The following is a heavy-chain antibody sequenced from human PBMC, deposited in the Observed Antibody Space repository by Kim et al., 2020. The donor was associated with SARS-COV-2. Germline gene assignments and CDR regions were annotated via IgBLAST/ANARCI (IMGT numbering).Heavy chain of an antibody. J-gene: IGHJ4*02. V-gene: IGHV3-21*01. CDR3: ARGIVATWLVNY. D-gene: IGHD5-12*01. Sequence: GGSLRLSCAASGFTFSSYSMNWVRQAPGKGLEWVSSISSSSSYIYYADSVKGRFTISRDNAKNSLYLQMNSLRAEDTAVYYCARGIVATWLVNYWGQGTLVTVSS. CDR2: ISSSSSYI. CDR1: GFTFSSYS.